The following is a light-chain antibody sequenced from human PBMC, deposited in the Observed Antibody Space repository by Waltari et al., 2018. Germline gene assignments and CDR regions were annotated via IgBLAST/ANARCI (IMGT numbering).Light chain of an antibody. Sequence: EIVLTQSPATLSLSPGERATLSCRATQNVSNYLAWYQQKPGQAPRLLIYAASKRAPGIPVRFSGSGSGTDFTLTISSLEPEDFAVYYCQQRPHWFFGGGTKVEFK. J-gene: IGKJ4*01. CDR1: QNVSNY. V-gene: IGKV3-11*01. CDR2: AAS. CDR3: QQRPHWF.